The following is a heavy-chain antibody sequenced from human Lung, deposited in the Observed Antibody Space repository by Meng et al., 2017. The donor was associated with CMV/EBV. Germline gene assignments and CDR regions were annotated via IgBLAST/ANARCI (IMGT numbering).Heavy chain of an antibody. CDR3: ARDNSYINSWWFDP. V-gene: IGHV1-46*01. J-gene: IGHJ5*02. D-gene: IGHD4-23*01. Sequence: SGFTFSAYYIHWVRQAPGQGLEWMGIINPSGDHTWYSQKFQGRVTMTRDTSTSTVYMELSSLRFEDTAVHYCARDNSYINSWWFDPWGQGTLVTVSS. CDR1: GFTFSAYY. CDR2: INPSGDHT.